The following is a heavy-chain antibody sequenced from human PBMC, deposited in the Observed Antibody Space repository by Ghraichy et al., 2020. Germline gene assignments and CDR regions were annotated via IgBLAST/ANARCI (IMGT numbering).Heavy chain of an antibody. J-gene: IGHJ5*02. CDR2: IHNSGDT. D-gene: IGHD2-15*01. CDR3: ASVGGYPNWFDP. CDR1: GASMSSYY. Sequence: SETLSLTCTVSGASMSSYYWSWVRQPPGKGLEWIAYIHNSGDTSYNPSLKSRVTISVDTSKNQFFLNLSSVTTADTAMYYCASVGGYPNWFDPWGQGTLVTVSS. V-gene: IGHV4-59*01.